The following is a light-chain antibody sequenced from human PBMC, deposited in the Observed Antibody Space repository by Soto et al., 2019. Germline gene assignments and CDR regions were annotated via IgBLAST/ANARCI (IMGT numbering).Light chain of an antibody. CDR1: SSNIGTIYG. Sequence: QSVLTQPPSVSGAPGQRVTISCTGSSSNIGTIYGVHWYQHIPGTAPKLLFYLNGDRPSGVPDRFSASKSGTSASLSISGLQADDEGQYYCQSSDSSLESVVFGGGTKLTVL. CDR2: LNG. J-gene: IGLJ2*01. V-gene: IGLV1-40*01. CDR3: QSSDSSLESVV.